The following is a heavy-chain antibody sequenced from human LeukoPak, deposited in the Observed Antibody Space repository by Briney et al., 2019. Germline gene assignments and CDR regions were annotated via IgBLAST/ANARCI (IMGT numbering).Heavy chain of an antibody. J-gene: IGHJ6*03. CDR3: VRDNGYCSGGSCYYYYMDV. V-gene: IGHV3-74*01. CDR1: GFTFTTFW. CDR2: INHDGSST. D-gene: IGHD2-15*01. Sequence: GGSLRLSCATSGFTFTTFWMHWVRQAPGKGLVWVSRINHDGSSTNYADSVKGRFTISRDNAKNTVYLQMNSLRAEDTAVYYCVRDNGYCSGGSCYYYYMDVWGKGTTVTVSS.